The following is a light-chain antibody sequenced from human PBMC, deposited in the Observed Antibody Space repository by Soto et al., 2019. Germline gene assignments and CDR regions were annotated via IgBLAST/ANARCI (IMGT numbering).Light chain of an antibody. Sequence: EIVLTQSPGTLSLSPGERATLSCRASQSVSSNNLAWYQQRPGQAPRVVIYGASTRATGIPERFSGSGSGTDFTLTISRLEPEDFAVYYCHQHETSPPTFGPGTKVDVK. V-gene: IGKV3-20*01. CDR3: HQHETSPPT. CDR1: QSVSSNN. CDR2: GAS. J-gene: IGKJ3*01.